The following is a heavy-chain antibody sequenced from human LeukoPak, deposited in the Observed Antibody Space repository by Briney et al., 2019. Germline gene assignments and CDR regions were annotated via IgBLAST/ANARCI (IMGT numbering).Heavy chain of an antibody. V-gene: IGHV4-34*01. Sequence: SETLSLTCAVYGGSFSGYYWSWIRQPPGKGLEWVGEINHSGSTNYNPSLKRRATISVDTSKNQFSLKLSSVAAADTAVYYCARDLFGYSSGWIFDYWGQGTLVTVSS. CDR2: INHSGST. D-gene: IGHD6-19*01. CDR3: ARDLFGYSSGWIFDY. J-gene: IGHJ4*02. CDR1: GGSFSGYY.